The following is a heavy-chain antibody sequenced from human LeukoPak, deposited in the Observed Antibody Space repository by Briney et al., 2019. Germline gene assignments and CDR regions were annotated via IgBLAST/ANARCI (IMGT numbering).Heavy chain of an antibody. D-gene: IGHD2-2*01. Sequence: SETLSLTCTVSGGSISSYYWSWIRQPPGKGLEWIGYIYYSGSTNYNPSLKSRVTISVDTSKNQFSLKLSSATAADTAVYYCAREGCSSTSCYPYYYYYMDVWGKGTTVTVSS. V-gene: IGHV4-59*01. CDR2: IYYSGST. J-gene: IGHJ6*03. CDR1: GGSISSYY. CDR3: AREGCSSTSCYPYYYYYMDV.